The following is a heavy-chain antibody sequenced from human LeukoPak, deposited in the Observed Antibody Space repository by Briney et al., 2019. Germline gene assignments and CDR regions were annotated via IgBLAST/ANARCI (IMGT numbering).Heavy chain of an antibody. Sequence: RSLGLSCVASGITFSSHGMDWVRQAPGKGLEWVAVIAADGGVKHYADSVKGRFTLSRDNSKNTLYLQMNSLRAEDTAVYYCARDGPSTVVVVRGPFDYWGQGTLVTVSS. J-gene: IGHJ4*02. CDR2: IAADGGVK. CDR1: GITFSSHG. V-gene: IGHV3-30*03. D-gene: IGHD2-15*01. CDR3: ARDGPSTVVVVRGPFDY.